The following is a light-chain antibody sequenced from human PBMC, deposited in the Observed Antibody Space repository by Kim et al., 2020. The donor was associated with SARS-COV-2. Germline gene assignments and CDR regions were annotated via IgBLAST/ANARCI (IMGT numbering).Light chain of an antibody. V-gene: IGLV6-57*03. J-gene: IGLJ2*01. CDR2: EDK. CDR3: QSYDNDNPVI. Sequence: KTVTISCTRSSGSIASSFVQWYQQRPGSAPTTVIFEDKLRASGVPDRFSGSIDTSSNSASLIISGLMTEDEADYYCQSYDNDNPVIFGGGTQLTVL. CDR1: SGSIASSF.